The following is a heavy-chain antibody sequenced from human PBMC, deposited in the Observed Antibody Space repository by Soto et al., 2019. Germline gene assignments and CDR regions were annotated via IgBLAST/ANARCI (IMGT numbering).Heavy chain of an antibody. Sequence: ASVKVSCKASGYTFTSYGISWVRQAPGQGLEWMGWISAYNGNTNYAQKLQGRVTMTTDTSTSTAYMKLRSLRSDDTAVYYCSRVSADYDILTGFYYYYGMDVWGQGTTVTVSS. CDR1: GYTFTSYG. CDR2: ISAYNGNT. CDR3: SRVSADYDILTGFYYYYGMDV. D-gene: IGHD3-9*01. V-gene: IGHV1-18*01. J-gene: IGHJ6*02.